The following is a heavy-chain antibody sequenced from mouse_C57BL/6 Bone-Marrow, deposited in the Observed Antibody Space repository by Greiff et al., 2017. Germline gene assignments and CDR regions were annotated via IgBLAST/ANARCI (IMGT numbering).Heavy chain of an antibody. D-gene: IGHD1-1*01. CDR1: GYTFTSYG. CDR2: IYPRSGNT. J-gene: IGHJ4*01. CDR3: ARGLYGSPYYYAMDY. V-gene: IGHV1-81*01. Sequence: QVHVKQPGAELARPGASVKLSCKASGYTFTSYGISWVKQRTGQGLEWIGEIYPRSGNTYYNEKFKGKATLTAAKSASTAYMELRSLTSEDSAVYFCARGLYGSPYYYAMDYWGQGTSVTVSS.